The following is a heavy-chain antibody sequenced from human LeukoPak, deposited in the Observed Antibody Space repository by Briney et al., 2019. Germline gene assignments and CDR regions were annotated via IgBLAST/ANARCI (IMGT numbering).Heavy chain of an antibody. CDR3: ARDLPSSGYWYRDAFDI. Sequence: GGSLRLSCAASGFTFSSYAMSWVRQAPGKGLEWVGHAKRDGSETYYVDSVKGRFTVSRDNAKNSLFLQMNSLRVEDTAMYYCARDLPSSGYWYRDAFDIWGRGTMVTVSS. CDR2: AKRDGSET. J-gene: IGHJ3*02. D-gene: IGHD3-22*01. V-gene: IGHV3-7*01. CDR1: GFTFSSYA.